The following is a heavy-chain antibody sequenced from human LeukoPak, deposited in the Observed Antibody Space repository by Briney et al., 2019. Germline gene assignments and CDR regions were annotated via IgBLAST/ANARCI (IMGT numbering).Heavy chain of an antibody. Sequence: GRSLRLSCAASGFNFYQYAMFWVRQAPGKGLEWVTGITWNSGTIAYADSVKGRFTISRDNAKSSLYLQMNSLRTEDTALYYCVRSVGSDWGHFDFRGQGTLVTVSS. D-gene: IGHD7-27*01. CDR1: GFNFYQYA. J-gene: IGHJ4*02. CDR2: ITWNSGTI. CDR3: VRSVGSDWGHFDF. V-gene: IGHV3-9*01.